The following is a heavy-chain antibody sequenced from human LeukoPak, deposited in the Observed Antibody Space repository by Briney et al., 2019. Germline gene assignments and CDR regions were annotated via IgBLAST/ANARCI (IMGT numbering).Heavy chain of an antibody. Sequence: GASVKVSCKASGYTFTDHYMHWVRQAPGQGFEWIGWINPNDGDTNYAQKFQGRVTMTRDTSISTAHMEVSRLRSDDTAVYYCARANFLYCSSSTCLFDYWGQGTLVTVSS. CDR1: GYTFTDHY. J-gene: IGHJ4*02. V-gene: IGHV1-2*02. CDR3: ARANFLYCSSSTCLFDY. D-gene: IGHD2-2*01. CDR2: INPNDGDT.